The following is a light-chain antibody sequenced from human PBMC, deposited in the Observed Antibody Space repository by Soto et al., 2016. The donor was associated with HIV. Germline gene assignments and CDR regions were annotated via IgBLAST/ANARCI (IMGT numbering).Light chain of an antibody. CDR3: QVWDSSSDHWV. V-gene: IGLV3-21*03. CDR2: DDD. Sequence: SYVLPQPPSVSVAPGKTARITCGGNDTGSKSVHWYQQKPGQAPVLVVYDDDDRPSGIPERFSGSSSGNTATLTISRVEIGDEADYYCQVWDSSSDHWVFGGGTKLTVL. J-gene: IGLJ3*02. CDR1: DTGSKS.